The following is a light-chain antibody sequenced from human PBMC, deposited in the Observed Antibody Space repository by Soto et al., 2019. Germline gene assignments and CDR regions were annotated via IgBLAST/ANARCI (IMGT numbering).Light chain of an antibody. J-gene: IGKJ2*01. CDR3: LQDYNFPYT. CDR2: AAS. Sequence: AIQMTQSPSSLSASVGDRVTITCRASQGIGKDVAWYQQRPGKAPKLLIYAASSLQSGVPSRFSGSGSGTDFTLTISSLQPEDFATYYCLQDYNFPYTFGQGTKLEIK. CDR1: QGIGKD. V-gene: IGKV1-6*01.